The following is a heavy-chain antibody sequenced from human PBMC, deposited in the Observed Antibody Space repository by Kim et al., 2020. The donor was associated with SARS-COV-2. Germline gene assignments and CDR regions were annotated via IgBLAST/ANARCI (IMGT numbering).Heavy chain of an antibody. CDR3: ARAPRTAMGLKPPYYFDY. J-gene: IGHJ4*02. CDR1: GYSFTSYW. V-gene: IGHV5-51*01. D-gene: IGHD5-18*01. Sequence: GESLKISCKGSGYSFTSYWIGWVRQMPGKGLEWMGIIYPGDSDTRYSPSFQGQVTISADKSISTAYLQWSSLKASDTAMYYCARAPRTAMGLKPPYYFDYWGQGTLVTVSS. CDR2: IYPGDSDT.